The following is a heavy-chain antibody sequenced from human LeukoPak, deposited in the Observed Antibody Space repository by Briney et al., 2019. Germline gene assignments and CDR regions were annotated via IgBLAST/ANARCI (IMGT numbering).Heavy chain of an antibody. CDR2: ISSSGSTT. V-gene: IGHV3-48*03. CDR1: GFTFSSHD. J-gene: IGHJ3*02. CDR3: ARGRRPDAFDI. Sequence: GGSLRLSCAASGFTFSSHDMHWVRQAPGKGLEWVSYISSSGSTTHYADSVKGRFTISRDNAKNSLYLQMNSLKAEDTAVYYCARGRRPDAFDIWGQGTRVTVSS.